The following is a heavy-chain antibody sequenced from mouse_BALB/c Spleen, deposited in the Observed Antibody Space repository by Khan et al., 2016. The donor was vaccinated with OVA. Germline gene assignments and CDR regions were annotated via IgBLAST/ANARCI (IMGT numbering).Heavy chain of an antibody. CDR2: IRYSGST. Sequence: EVQLQESGPGLVKPSQSLSLTCTVTGYSITSGYGWNWIRQFPGNKLEWMGYIRYSGSTTYNPSLKSRISITRDTSKNQFFLQLNSVTTEDTATYDCARTARIKYWGQGTTLTVSS. J-gene: IGHJ2*01. CDR1: GYSITSGYG. V-gene: IGHV3-1*02. D-gene: IGHD1-2*01. CDR3: ARTARIKY.